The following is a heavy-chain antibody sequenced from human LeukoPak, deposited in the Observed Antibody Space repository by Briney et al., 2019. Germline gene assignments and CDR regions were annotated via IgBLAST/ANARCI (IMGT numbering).Heavy chain of an antibody. CDR3: AKNPGYGDSKRGLDY. V-gene: IGHV3-30*02. Sequence: GGSLRLSCAASGFTFSSYGMHWVRQAPGKGLEWVAFIRYDGSNKYYADSVKGRFTISRDNSKNTLYLQMNSLRAEDTAVYYCAKNPGYGDSKRGLDYWGKGTLVTVSS. CDR2: IRYDGSNK. CDR1: GFTFSSYG. D-gene: IGHD4-17*01. J-gene: IGHJ4*02.